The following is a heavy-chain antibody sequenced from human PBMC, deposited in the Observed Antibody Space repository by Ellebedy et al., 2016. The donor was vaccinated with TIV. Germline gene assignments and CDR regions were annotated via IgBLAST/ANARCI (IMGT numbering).Heavy chain of an antibody. CDR3: AKDHCSSTSCIYYYYGMDV. V-gene: IGHV3-30*18. CDR1: GFTFSSYG. D-gene: IGHD2-2*01. CDR2: ISYDGSNK. J-gene: IGHJ6*02. Sequence: GGSLRLXCAASGFTFSSYGMHWVRQAPGKGLEWVAVISYDGSNKYYADSVKGRFTISRDNSKNTLYLQMNSLRAEDTAVYYCAKDHCSSTSCIYYYYGMDVWGQGTTVTVSS.